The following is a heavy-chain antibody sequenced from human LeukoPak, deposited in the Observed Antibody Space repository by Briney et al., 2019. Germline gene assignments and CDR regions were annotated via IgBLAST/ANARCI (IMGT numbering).Heavy chain of an antibody. CDR1: GGSMSSGGYY. CDR2: IYYSGST. V-gene: IGHV4-31*03. CDR3: ARSIVVVPVFDY. J-gene: IGHJ4*02. Sequence: SQTLSLTCTVPGGSMSSGGYYGSWIRQHPGKGLEWIGYIYYSGSTYYNPSLKSRVTISVDTSKNQFSLKLSSVTAADTAVYYCARSIVVVPVFDYWGQGTLVTASS. D-gene: IGHD2-2*01.